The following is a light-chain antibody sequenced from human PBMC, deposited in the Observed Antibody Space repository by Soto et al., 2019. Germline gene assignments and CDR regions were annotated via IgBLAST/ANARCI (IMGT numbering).Light chain of an antibody. CDR3: MQARQTPKWT. Sequence: DIVMTQSPLSLPVTPGEPASISCRSSQSLLHSNGYNYLDWYLQKPGQSPQLLIYLGSNRASGVPDRFSGRGSGTDFTLKISRVEAEDVGVYYCMQARQTPKWTFGQGTKVEIK. CDR1: QSLLHSNGYNY. J-gene: IGKJ1*01. CDR2: LGS. V-gene: IGKV2-28*01.